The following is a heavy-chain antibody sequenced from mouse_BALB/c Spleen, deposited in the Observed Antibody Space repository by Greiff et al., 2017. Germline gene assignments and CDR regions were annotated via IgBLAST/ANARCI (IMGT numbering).Heavy chain of an antibody. J-gene: IGHJ3*01. Sequence: EVQLVESGAELVRPGALVKLSCKASGFNIKDYYMHWVKQRPEQGLEWIGWIDPENGNTIYDPKFQGKASITADTSSNTAYLQLSSLTSEDTAVYYCALYYGSPFAYWGQGTLVTVSA. CDR2: IDPENGNT. CDR1: GFNIKDYY. D-gene: IGHD1-1*01. CDR3: ALYYGSPFAY. V-gene: IGHV14-1*02.